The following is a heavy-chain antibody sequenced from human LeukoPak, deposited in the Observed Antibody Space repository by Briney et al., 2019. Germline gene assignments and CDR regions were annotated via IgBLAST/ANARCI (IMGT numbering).Heavy chain of an antibody. Sequence: TGGSLRLSCAASGFTFDDYAMHWFQQAPGKGLEWVSGISWNSGSIGYADSVKGRFTISRDNAKNSLYLQMNSLRAEDTALYYCAKGEIVCDYYDSSGYYYWGQGTLVTVSS. V-gene: IGHV3-9*01. CDR2: ISWNSGSI. J-gene: IGHJ4*02. CDR3: AKGEIVCDYYDSSGYYY. CDR1: GFTFDDYA. D-gene: IGHD3-22*01.